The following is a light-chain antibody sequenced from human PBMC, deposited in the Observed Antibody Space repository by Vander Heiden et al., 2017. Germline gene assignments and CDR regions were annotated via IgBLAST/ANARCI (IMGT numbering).Light chain of an antibody. CDR3: QQYSNWPHT. CDR1: QSVSSK. V-gene: IGKV3-15*01. CDR2: GTS. J-gene: IGKJ2*01. Sequence: EIVMTQSPATLSVSPGERATLYCRASQSVSSKLVWYQHKPGQAPRLLIDGTSTRATGIPARFSASGSGTEFTLSISSLQSEDFAVYYCQQYSNWPHTLGQGTTLEIK.